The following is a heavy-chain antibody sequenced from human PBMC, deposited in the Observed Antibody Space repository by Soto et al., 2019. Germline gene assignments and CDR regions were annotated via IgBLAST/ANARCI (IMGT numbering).Heavy chain of an antibody. D-gene: IGHD3-16*01. CDR3: ATSSSGGEVGELDY. V-gene: IGHV4-39*07. J-gene: IGHJ4*02. CDR2: IYSSGST. Sequence: SETLSLTCTVSGGSISSSSYYWGWIRQPPGKGLEWIGSIYSSGSTYYNPSLKSRVTISVDTSKNQFSLKLSSVTAADTAVYYCATSSSGGEVGELDYWGQGTLVTVSS. CDR1: GGSISSSSYY.